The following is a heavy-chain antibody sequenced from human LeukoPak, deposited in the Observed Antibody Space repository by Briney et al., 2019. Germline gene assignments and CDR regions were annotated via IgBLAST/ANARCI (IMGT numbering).Heavy chain of an antibody. Sequence: GGSLRLSCAGSGFTFDYFAMSWVRQAPGKGLEWVSCISGGGGSTYYADSVKGRLTISRDNSKNTLFLQIISLRAEDTAVYYCAKDSPLSGGPQDSWGQGTLVTVSS. CDR3: AKDSPLSGGPQDS. J-gene: IGHJ4*02. CDR2: ISGGGGST. CDR1: GFTFDYFA. D-gene: IGHD3-10*01. V-gene: IGHV3-23*01.